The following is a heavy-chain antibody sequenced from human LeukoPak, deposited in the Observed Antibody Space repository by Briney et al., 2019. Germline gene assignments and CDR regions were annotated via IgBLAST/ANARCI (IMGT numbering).Heavy chain of an antibody. CDR2: ISGSGGNT. CDR3: AKDQYGGNPQYYFDY. V-gene: IGHV3-23*01. CDR1: GFTFSIYA. J-gene: IGHJ4*02. D-gene: IGHD4-23*01. Sequence: GGSLRLSCAASGFTFSIYAMSCVRQAPGEGRDWVSAISGSGGNTYYADSVKGRFTISRDNSKNTLYLQMNSLRAEDTAVYYCAKDQYGGNPQYYFDYWGQGTLVTVSS.